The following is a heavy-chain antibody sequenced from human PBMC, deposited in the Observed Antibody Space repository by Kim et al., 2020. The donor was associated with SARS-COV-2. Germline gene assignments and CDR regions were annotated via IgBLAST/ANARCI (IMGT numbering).Heavy chain of an antibody. CDR1: GGSVNSPSHY. CDR3: ERVDLSIDQYNYGLDV. CDR2: VYYSSIT. J-gene: IGHJ6*02. D-gene: IGHD2-15*01. Sequence: SETLSLTCTVSGGSVNSPSHYWAWIRQPPGQGLDGIGTVYYSSITYYIPSLRDRVTMSVDSSKYQFSLTLSSVTAADTAVYLCERVDLSIDQYNYGLDVWGQGTKVTVSS. V-gene: IGHV4-39*07.